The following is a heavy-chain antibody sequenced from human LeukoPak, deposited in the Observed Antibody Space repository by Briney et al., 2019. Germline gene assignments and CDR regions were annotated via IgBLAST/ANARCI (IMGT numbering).Heavy chain of an antibody. V-gene: IGHV3-20*04. Sequence: GGSLRFSCAASGFTFDDYGMSWVRQAPGKGLEWVSAINWNGGSTGYADSVKGRFTISRDNAKNSLYLQMNSLRAEDTAVYYCAELGITMIGGVWGKGTTVTISP. CDR1: GFTFDDYG. J-gene: IGHJ6*04. CDR3: AELGITMIGGV. CDR2: INWNGGST. D-gene: IGHD3-10*02.